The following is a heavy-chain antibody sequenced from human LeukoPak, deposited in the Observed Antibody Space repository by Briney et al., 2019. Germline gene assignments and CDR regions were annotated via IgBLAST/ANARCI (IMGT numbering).Heavy chain of an antibody. CDR3: AREDRGELGYAFDI. CDR1: GGSISSYY. CDR2: IYTSGST. J-gene: IGHJ3*02. Sequence: SETLSLTCTVSGGSISSYYWSWIRQPAGKGLEWIGRIYTSGSTNYNPSLKSRVTISVDTSKNQFSLKLSSVTAADTAVYYCAREDRGELGYAFDIWGQGTMVTVSS. V-gene: IGHV4-4*07. D-gene: IGHD3-10*01.